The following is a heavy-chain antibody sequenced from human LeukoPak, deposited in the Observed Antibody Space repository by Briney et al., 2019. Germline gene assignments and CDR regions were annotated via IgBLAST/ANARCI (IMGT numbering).Heavy chain of an antibody. CDR3: AKTQGYYDA. D-gene: IGHD2-15*01. CDR1: GFTFSNYA. Sequence: GGSLRLSCVASGFTFSNYAMSWVRQAPGKGLELVSGIWGTDDKTVYGDAVKGRFTISRDSSKNTLYLQMNSLRADDTAVYYCAKTQGYYDAWGQGALVTVSS. J-gene: IGHJ5*02. CDR2: IWGTDDKT. V-gene: IGHV3-23*01.